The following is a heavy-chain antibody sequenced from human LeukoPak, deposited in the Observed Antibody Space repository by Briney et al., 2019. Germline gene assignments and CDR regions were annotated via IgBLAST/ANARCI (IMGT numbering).Heavy chain of an antibody. Sequence: PGASMIPSWASADSTFSSYAMSWRRQAAGNGQELVSAISGSGGSTYYAASVKGRFTISRDNSKNTLYLQTNSLRAEDTAVYYCAKFPVLAGGLFDYWGQGTLVTVSS. D-gene: IGHD1-1*01. CDR1: DSTFSSYA. J-gene: IGHJ4*02. CDR2: ISGSGGST. CDR3: AKFPVLAGGLFDY. V-gene: IGHV3-23*01.